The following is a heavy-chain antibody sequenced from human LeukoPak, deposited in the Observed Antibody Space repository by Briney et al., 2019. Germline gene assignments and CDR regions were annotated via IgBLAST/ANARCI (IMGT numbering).Heavy chain of an antibody. D-gene: IGHD4-11*01. V-gene: IGHV3-33*06. CDR2: IWYDGSNK. J-gene: IGHJ4*02. CDR1: GFTFSSYG. Sequence: GGSLRLSCAASGFTFSSYGMHWVRQDPGKGLEWVAVIWYDGSNKYYADSVKGRFTISRDNSKNTLYLQMNSLRAEDTAVYYCAKDGYRNGPPHKTIDYWGQGTLVTVSS. CDR3: AKDGYRNGPPHKTIDY.